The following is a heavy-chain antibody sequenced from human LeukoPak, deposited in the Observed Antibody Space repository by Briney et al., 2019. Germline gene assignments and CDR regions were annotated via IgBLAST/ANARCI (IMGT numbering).Heavy chain of an antibody. J-gene: IGHJ4*02. CDR3: ARGDLYYYDSSGRYYFDY. CDR1: GGSISSSSYY. D-gene: IGHD3-22*01. V-gene: IGHV4-39*07. CDR2: IYYSGST. Sequence: SETLSLTCTVSGGSISSSSYYWGWIRQPPGKGLEWIGSIYYSGSTYYNPSLKSRVTISVDTSKNQFSLKLSSVTAADTAVYYRARGDLYYYDSSGRYYFDYWGQGTLVTVSS.